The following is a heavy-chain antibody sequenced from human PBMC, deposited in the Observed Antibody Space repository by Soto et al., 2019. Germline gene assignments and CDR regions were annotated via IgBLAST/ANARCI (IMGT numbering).Heavy chain of an antibody. CDR1: GGSITNSSYH. Sequence: QMQLQESGPGLVKPSETLSLTCIVSGGSITNSSYHWGWIRQTPGKGLEWVGRIYHTGTTYYNPSLKSRVTMSLDTSKNQLSLELTSVAASDTAFYYCARRGGWVRSPGGFDLWGRGTLVTVSS. D-gene: IGHD3-16*01. J-gene: IGHJ5*02. CDR3: ARRGGWVRSPGGFDL. CDR2: IYHTGTT. V-gene: IGHV4-39*01.